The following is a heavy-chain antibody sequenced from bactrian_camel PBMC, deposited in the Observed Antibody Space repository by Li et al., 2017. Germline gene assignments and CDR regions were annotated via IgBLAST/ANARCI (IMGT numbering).Heavy chain of an antibody. CDR3: AASGWRTWCQVLESDYGF. J-gene: IGHJ4*01. V-gene: IGHV3-3*01. CDR2: LQTTGRNT. D-gene: IGHD6*01. CDR1: ERTYNTYR. Sequence: HVQLVESGGGSVQTGGSLTPSCEASERTYNTYRMAWFRQAPGKEREGVAVLQTTGRNTAYADSVKGRFTISQDDAKSTLYLQMISLNLEDTAMYYCAASGWRTWCQVLESDYGFWGQGTQVTVS.